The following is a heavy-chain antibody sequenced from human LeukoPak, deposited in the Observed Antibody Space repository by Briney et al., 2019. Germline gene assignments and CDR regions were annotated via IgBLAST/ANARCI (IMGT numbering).Heavy chain of an antibody. J-gene: IGHJ4*02. CDR1: GFTFSSYS. D-gene: IGHD3-10*01. V-gene: IGHV3-21*01. Sequence: GGSLRLSCAASGFTFSSYSMNWVRQAPGKGLEWVSSISSSSSYIYYADSVKGRFTISRDNAKNSLYLQMNSLRAEDTAVYYCARGYYYGSGSRPALVDYWGQGTLVTVSS. CDR2: ISSSSSYI. CDR3: ARGYYYGSGSRPALVDY.